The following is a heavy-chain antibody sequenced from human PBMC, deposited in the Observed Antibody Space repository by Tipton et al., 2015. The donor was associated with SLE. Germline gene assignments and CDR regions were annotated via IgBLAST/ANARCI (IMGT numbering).Heavy chain of an antibody. V-gene: IGHV4-61*02. J-gene: IGHJ4*02. Sequence: TLSLTCTVSGGSIRSGSYYWSWIRQPAGKGLEWIGRIYTSASTIYNPSLKSRVTLSSDTSKNQFSLRVRSVTAADTAVYYCARGGGSYYDYWGQGTLVTVSS. CDR1: GGSIRSGSYY. D-gene: IGHD1-26*01. CDR2: IYTSAST. CDR3: ARGGGSYYDY.